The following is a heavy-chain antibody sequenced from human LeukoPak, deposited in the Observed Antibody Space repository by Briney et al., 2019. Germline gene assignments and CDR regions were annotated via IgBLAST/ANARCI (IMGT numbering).Heavy chain of an antibody. J-gene: IGHJ4*02. CDR2: IHKDGKNP. V-gene: IGHV3-74*03. D-gene: IGHD3-10*01. CDR1: GFTFSAYW. CDR3: VREASGSDNYYSDF. Sequence: GGSLRLSCAASGFTFSAYWMQWVRQAPGKGPVWVSRIHKDGKNPKYADSVGGRFTISRDNGRNTLYLQMNSLRVEDTGVYYCVREASGSDNYYSDFWGQGTPVTVSS.